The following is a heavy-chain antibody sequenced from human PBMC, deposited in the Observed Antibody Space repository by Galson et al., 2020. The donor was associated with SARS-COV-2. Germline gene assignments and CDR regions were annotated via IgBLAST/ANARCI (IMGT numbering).Heavy chain of an antibody. CDR2: IYSGGDNT. Sequence: GGSLRLSCAASGFTVTSNSMSWVRQVPGKGLEWVSVIYSGGDNTHYADSVQGRFSISRDSSKNTLNLQMNSLRADDTAVYYCARVLGDDYNRNRLDICGQGTMVTVSS. D-gene: IGHD4-4*01. J-gene: IGHJ3*02. CDR3: ARVLGDDYNRNRLDI. V-gene: IGHV3-66*01. CDR1: GFTVTSNS.